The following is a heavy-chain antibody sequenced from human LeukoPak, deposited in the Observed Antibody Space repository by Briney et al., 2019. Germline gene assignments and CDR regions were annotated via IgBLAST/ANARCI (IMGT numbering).Heavy chain of an antibody. CDR1: GFTFSSYS. V-gene: IGHV3-21*01. J-gene: IGHJ3*02. CDR2: ISSSSSYI. D-gene: IGHD6-13*01. CDR3: AREYSSSWYPVNAFDI. Sequence: GGSLRLSCAASGFTFSSYSMNWVRQAPGKGLEWVSSISSSSSYIYYADSVKGRFTISRDNAKNSLYLQMNSLRAEDTAVYYCAREYSSSWYPVNAFDIWGQGTMVTVSS.